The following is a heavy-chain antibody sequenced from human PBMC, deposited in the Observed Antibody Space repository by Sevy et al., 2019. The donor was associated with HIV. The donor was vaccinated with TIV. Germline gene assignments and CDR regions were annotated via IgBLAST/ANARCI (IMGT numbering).Heavy chain of an antibody. D-gene: IGHD2-2*03. V-gene: IGHV5-51*01. CDR3: ARSSGYCSSTSCYSAYYGFDY. CDR2: IYPGDSDT. Sequence: GGSLRLSCKGSGYSFTSYWIGWVRQMPGKGLEWMGIIYPGDSDTRYSPSFQGQVTISADKSISTAYLQGSSLKASDTATYYCARSSGYCSSTSCYSAYYGFDYWGQGTLVTVSS. CDR1: GYSFTSYW. J-gene: IGHJ4*02.